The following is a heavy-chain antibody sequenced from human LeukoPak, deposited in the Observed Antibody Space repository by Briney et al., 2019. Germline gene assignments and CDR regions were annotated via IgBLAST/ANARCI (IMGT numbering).Heavy chain of an antibody. CDR1: GFTFGKYI. J-gene: IGHJ4*02. CDR3: ATGGWTETIGTIWYGPLDH. Sequence: GGSVRLSCTTSGFTFGKYIMTWVRQAPGNGLEWVASIGGGDDITFYADSVKGRFRISRDDSKNTVYLQIRSLRVEDTARYYCATGGWTETIGTIWYGPLDHWGQGTQVIVSS. D-gene: IGHD2-2*01. CDR2: IGGGDDIT. V-gene: IGHV3-23*01.